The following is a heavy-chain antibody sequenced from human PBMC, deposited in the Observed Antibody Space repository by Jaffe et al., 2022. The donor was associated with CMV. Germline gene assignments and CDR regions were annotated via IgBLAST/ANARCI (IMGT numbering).Heavy chain of an antibody. CDR1: GFTFDDYA. Sequence: EVQLVESGGGLVQPGRSLRLSCAASGFTFDDYAMHWVRQAPGKGLEWVSGISWNSGSIGYADSVKGRFTISRDNAKNSLYLQMNSLRAEDTALYYCAKDLTPSLGSGPDVWGQGTTVTVSS. CDR2: ISWNSGSI. CDR3: AKDLTPSLGSGPDV. J-gene: IGHJ6*02. V-gene: IGHV3-9*01. D-gene: IGHD7-27*01.